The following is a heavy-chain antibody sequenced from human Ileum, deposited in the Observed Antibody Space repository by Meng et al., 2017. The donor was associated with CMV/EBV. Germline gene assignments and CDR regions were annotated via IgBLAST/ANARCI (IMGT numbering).Heavy chain of an antibody. CDR2: INSDGSST. J-gene: IGHJ4*02. D-gene: IGHD1-26*01. CDR1: GFTFSSYW. V-gene: IGHV3-74*01. CDR3: ASESYAFDY. Sequence: LRLSCAASGFTFSSYWLHWVRQAPGKGLVWVSRINSDGSSTSYADSVKGRFTISRDNAKNTLYLQMNSLRAEDTAVYYCASESYAFDYWGQGTLVTVSS.